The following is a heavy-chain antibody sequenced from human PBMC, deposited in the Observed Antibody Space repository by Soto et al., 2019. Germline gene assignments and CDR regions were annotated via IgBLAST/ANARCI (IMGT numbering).Heavy chain of an antibody. V-gene: IGHV4-34*01. D-gene: IGHD6-19*01. J-gene: IGHJ4*02. Sequence: PSETLSLTCTVYGGSFSGHFWSWVRQPPGKGLEWIGEVSHSGNTKYYPSLKSRVTISVDSSKNQISLKLTSVTAADTAVYYCARAKFESTGWHQFDNWGQGTMVTVYS. CDR1: GGSFSGHF. CDR2: VSHSGNT. CDR3: ARAKFESTGWHQFDN.